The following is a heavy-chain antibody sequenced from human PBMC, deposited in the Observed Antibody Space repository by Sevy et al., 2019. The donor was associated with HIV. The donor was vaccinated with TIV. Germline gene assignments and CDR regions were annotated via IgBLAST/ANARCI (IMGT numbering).Heavy chain of an antibody. CDR1: GFTFSPYA. CDR2: ISYNGGST. J-gene: IGHJ3*02. D-gene: IGHD1-26*01. Sequence: GGSLGLSCAASGFTFSPYAMHWVRQAPGKGLEYVSGISYNGGSTYYANSVKGRFTISRDNSKNMMYLQMGSLRTEDMAVYYCARGKWELPNDAFDIWGQGTMVTVSS. V-gene: IGHV3-64*01. CDR3: ARGKWELPNDAFDI.